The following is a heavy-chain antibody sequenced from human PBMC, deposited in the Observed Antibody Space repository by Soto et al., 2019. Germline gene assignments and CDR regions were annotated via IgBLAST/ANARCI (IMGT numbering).Heavy chain of an antibody. J-gene: IGHJ3*02. CDR3: ARAKTGGLGTMIVAFDI. CDR1: GYTFTSYG. V-gene: IGHV1-18*01. CDR2: ISAYNGNT. D-gene: IGHD3-22*01. Sequence: QVQLVQSGAEVKKPGASVKVSCKASGYTFTSYGISWVRQAPGQGLEGMGWISAYNGNTNYAQKLQGRVTMTTDTSTSTAYMELRSLRSDDTAVYYCARAKTGGLGTMIVAFDIWGQGTMVTVSS.